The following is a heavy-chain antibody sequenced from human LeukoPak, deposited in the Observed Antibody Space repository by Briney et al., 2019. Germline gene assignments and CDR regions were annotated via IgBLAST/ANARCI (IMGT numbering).Heavy chain of an antibody. CDR2: ISSSGSTI. J-gene: IGHJ4*02. CDR1: GFTFSDYY. Sequence: GGSLRLSCAASGFTFSDYYMSWIRQAPGKGLEWVSYISSSGSTIYYADSVKGRFTISRDNAKNSLYLQMNSLRAEDTAVYYCAGGYGSGSYFPTGVCRYWGQGTLVTVSS. V-gene: IGHV3-11*01. D-gene: IGHD3-10*01. CDR3: AGGYGSGSYFPTGVCRY.